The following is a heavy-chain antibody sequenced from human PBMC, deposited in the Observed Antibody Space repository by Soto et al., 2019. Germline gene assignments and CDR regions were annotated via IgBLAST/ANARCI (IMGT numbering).Heavy chain of an antibody. D-gene: IGHD1-26*01. CDR1: GYTFTSYA. CDR2: INAGNGNT. Sequence: QVKLVQSGAEVKKPGASVKVSCKASGYTFTSYAMHWVRQAPGQRLEWVGWINAGNGNTKYSQKFQGRVTITRDTSASTAYMELSSLRSEDTAVYYCARTLVGATPADYWGQGTLVTVSS. J-gene: IGHJ4*02. V-gene: IGHV1-3*01. CDR3: ARTLVGATPADY.